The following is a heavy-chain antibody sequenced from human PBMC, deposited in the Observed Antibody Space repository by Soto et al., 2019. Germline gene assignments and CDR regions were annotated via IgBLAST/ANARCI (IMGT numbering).Heavy chain of an antibody. J-gene: IGHJ4*02. Sequence: QVQLVDSGGGVVQPGGSLRLSCAASGFTFSDYAMHWVRQAPGKGLQWVGFISYDGNNRYYADSVKGRFTISRDNSKDTLYRKLSSLGGDDRAVYYCAKALVSFEYSSLPSRFDSWGQGTLVTVSS. CDR2: ISYDGNNR. V-gene: IGHV3-30*18. D-gene: IGHD6-6*01. CDR1: GFTFSDYA. CDR3: AKALVSFEYSSLPSRFDS.